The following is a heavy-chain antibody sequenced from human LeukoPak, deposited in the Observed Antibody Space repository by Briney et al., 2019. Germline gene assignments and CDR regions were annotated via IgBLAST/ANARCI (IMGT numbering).Heavy chain of an antibody. Sequence: PSETLSLTCTVSGYSISSGYYWGWIRQPPGKGLEWIGSIYHSGSTYYNPSLKSRVTISVDTSKNQFFLKLSSVTAADTAVYFCATGAGPFDYWGQGILVTVSS. CDR3: ATGAGPFDY. D-gene: IGHD4-17*01. CDR2: IYHSGST. V-gene: IGHV4-38-2*02. J-gene: IGHJ4*02. CDR1: GYSISSGYY.